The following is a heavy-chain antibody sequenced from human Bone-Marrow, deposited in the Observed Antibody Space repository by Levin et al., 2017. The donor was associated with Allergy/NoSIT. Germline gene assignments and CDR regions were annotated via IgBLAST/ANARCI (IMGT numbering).Heavy chain of an antibody. CDR1: GGSMSHYY. J-gene: IGHJ6*02. CDR3: ARDQLAYGMDV. Sequence: SQTLSLTCTVSGGSMSHYYWSWIRQSPGKGLEYIGYISEIGRTNYNPSLQSRVSISIDTSKKQFSLKLTSVTAADTALYYCARDQLAYGMDVWGPGATVIVSS. V-gene: IGHV4-59*01. D-gene: IGHD2-2*01. CDR2: ISEIGRT.